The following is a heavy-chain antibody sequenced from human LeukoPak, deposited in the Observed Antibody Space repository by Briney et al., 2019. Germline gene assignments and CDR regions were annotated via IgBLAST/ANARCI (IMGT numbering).Heavy chain of an antibody. CDR1: GFTFSSYW. CDR2: IKQDGSEK. CDR3: ARDPGGSYPYFDY. D-gene: IGHD1-26*01. V-gene: IGHV3-7*01. Sequence: GGSLRLSCAASGFTFSSYWMSWVRQAPGKGLEWVANIKQDGSEKYYVDSVKGRFTISRDNAKNSLYLRMNSLRAEDTAVYYCARDPGGSYPYFDYWGQGTLVTVSS. J-gene: IGHJ4*02.